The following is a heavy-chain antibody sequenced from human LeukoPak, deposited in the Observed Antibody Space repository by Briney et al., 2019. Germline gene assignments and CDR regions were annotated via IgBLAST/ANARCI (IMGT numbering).Heavy chain of an antibody. Sequence: ASVKVSCKASGHTFTSYYMHWVRQAPGQGLEWMGIINPNGGSTSYAQKFQGRVTMTRDTSTSTVYMELSSLRSEDTAVYYCARVYPQYYFDYWGQGTLVTVSS. V-gene: IGHV1-46*01. CDR2: INPNGGST. CDR1: GHTFTSYY. J-gene: IGHJ4*02. D-gene: IGHD4-11*01. CDR3: ARVYPQYYFDY.